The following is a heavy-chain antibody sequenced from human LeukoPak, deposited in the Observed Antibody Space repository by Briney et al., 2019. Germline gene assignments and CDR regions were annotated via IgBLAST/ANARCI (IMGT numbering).Heavy chain of an antibody. CDR1: GFTVSSNY. V-gene: IGHV3-53*01. D-gene: IGHD3-22*01. J-gene: IGHJ4*02. CDR3: ARSFGYFDSSGPLDY. CDR2: IYSGGST. Sequence: GGSLRLSXAASGFTVSSNYMSWVRQAPGKGLEWVSVIYSGGSTYYADSVKGRFTISRDNSKNTLYLEMNTLRAEDTAVYYCARSFGYFDSSGPLDYWGQGTLVTVSS.